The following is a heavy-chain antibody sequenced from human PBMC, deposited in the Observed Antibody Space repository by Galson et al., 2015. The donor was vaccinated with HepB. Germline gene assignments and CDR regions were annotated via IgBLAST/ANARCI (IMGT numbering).Heavy chain of an antibody. CDR2: ISYDGSNK. Sequence: SLRLSCAASGFTFSSYGMHWVRQAPGKGLEWVAVISYDGSNKYYADSVKGRFTISRDNSKNTLYLQMNSLRAEDAAVYYCAKFATTFNGMDVWGQGTTVTVSS. CDR1: GFTFSSYG. V-gene: IGHV3-30*18. CDR3: AKFATTFNGMDV. D-gene: IGHD3-16*01. J-gene: IGHJ6*02.